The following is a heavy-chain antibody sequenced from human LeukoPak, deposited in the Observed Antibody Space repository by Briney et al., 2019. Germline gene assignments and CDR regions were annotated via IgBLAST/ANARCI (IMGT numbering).Heavy chain of an antibody. J-gene: IGHJ4*02. V-gene: IGHV3-7*04. CDR1: GFTFSTYW. CDR3: ARAAGFVLDY. D-gene: IGHD6-13*01. Sequence: GGSLRLSCAASGFTFSTYWMNWVRQAPGEGLEWVANIKQDGSEKYYVDSVKGRFTISRDNAKNSLYLQMNSLRAEDTAVYYCARAAGFVLDYCGQGTLVTVSS. CDR2: IKQDGSEK.